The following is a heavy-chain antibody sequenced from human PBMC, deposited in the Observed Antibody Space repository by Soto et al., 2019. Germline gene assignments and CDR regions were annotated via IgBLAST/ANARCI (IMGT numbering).Heavy chain of an antibody. D-gene: IGHD6-13*01. V-gene: IGHV3-23*01. J-gene: IGHJ4*02. CDR3: AKQFSSSTWYPFDH. Sequence: EVQLLESGEVLVQPGGSLRLSCAASGFTYNIYAMSWVRQAPGKGLEWVSGISAGVIDTYYADSVKGRFTVSRDDSKNTLYLQMTSLRADDTAVYYCAKQFSSSTWYPFDHWGRGTLVTVSS. CDR1: GFTYNIYA. CDR2: ISAGVIDT.